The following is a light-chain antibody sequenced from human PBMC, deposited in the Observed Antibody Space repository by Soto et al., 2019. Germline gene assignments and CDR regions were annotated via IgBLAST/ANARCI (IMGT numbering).Light chain of an antibody. CDR2: GAS. J-gene: IGKJ4*01. V-gene: IGKV1-12*01. CDR1: QDIASW. Sequence: DIQVTQSPSSVSASVGDRVTITCRASQDIASWLAWYQQIPGKPPKLLIFGASSLQSGVPSRFSGSGSGTDFTFTISSLQPEDFATYYCQQANSFPLTFGGGTKVDIK. CDR3: QQANSFPLT.